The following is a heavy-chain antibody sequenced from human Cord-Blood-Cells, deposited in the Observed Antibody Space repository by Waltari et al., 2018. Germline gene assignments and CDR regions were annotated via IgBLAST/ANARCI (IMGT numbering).Heavy chain of an antibody. D-gene: IGHD6-6*01. CDR2: ISSSSSTI. CDR1: GFTFSSYS. CDR3: ARDRDSSSSGRDAFDI. Sequence: EVQLVESGGGLVQPGGSLRLSCAASGFTFSSYSMNWVRQAPGKGLEWVSYISSSSSTIYYADSVKGRFTISRDKAKTSLYLQMNSLRDEDTAVYYCARDRDSSSSGRDAFDIWGQGTMVTVSS. V-gene: IGHV3-48*02. J-gene: IGHJ3*02.